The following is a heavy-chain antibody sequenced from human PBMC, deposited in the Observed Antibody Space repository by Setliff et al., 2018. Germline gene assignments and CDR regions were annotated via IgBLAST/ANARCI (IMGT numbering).Heavy chain of an antibody. CDR1: AFTFSSYW. CDR2: INWNGDRT. V-gene: IGHV3-20*04. D-gene: IGHD3-22*01. CDR3: AKDRSRDYDDSSGYDH. J-gene: IGHJ4*02. Sequence: GESLKISCAASAFTFSSYWMSWVRQAPGKGLEWVSSINWNGDRTGYADSVKGRFTISRDNAKDSLYLQMNRLRAEDTALYYCAKDRSRDYDDSSGYDHWGQGTLVTVSS.